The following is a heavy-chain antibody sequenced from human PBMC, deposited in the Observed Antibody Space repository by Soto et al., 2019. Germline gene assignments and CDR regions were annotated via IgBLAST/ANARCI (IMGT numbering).Heavy chain of an antibody. Sequence: GGSLRLSCAASGFTFSTYSMNWVRQAPGKGLEWVSDITTSSSYRFYADSVKGRFTISRDDAKNSLYLQMNSLRAEDTGVYYCARDLGVALATLTLDYWGQGTLVTVSS. CDR1: GFTFSTYS. D-gene: IGHD2-15*01. J-gene: IGHJ4*02. V-gene: IGHV3-21*01. CDR3: ARDLGVALATLTLDY. CDR2: ITTSSSYR.